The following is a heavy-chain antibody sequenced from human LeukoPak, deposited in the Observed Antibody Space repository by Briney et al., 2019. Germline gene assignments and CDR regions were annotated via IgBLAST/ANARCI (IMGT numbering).Heavy chain of an antibody. J-gene: IGHJ3*02. Sequence: PGGSLRLSCAASGFTVSSNYMSWVRQAPGTGLEWVSVIYSGGGTYYADSVKGRFAISRDNSKNTLYLQMNSLRAEDTAVYYCARDLAVAGTRAFDIWGPGTMVTVSS. V-gene: IGHV3-53*01. CDR2: IYSGGGT. CDR3: ARDLAVAGTRAFDI. CDR1: GFTVSSNY. D-gene: IGHD6-19*01.